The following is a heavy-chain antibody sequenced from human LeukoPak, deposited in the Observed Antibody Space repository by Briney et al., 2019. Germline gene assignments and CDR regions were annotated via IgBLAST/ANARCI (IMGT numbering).Heavy chain of an antibody. D-gene: IGHD2-15*01. CDR3: ARVASGRGPYWYFDL. J-gene: IGHJ2*01. CDR2: IYYSGST. CDR1: GGSISSYY. Sequence: PSETLSLTCTVSGGSISSYYWSWIRQPPGKGLEWIGYIYYSGSTNYNPSLKSRVTMSVDTSKNQFSLKLSSVTAADTAVYYCARVASGRGPYWYFDLWGRGTLVTVSS. V-gene: IGHV4-59*01.